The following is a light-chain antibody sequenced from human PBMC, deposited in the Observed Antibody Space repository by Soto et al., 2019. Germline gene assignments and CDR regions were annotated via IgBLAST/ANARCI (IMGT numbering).Light chain of an antibody. CDR2: WAS. CDR3: QQYYSTPPIN. CDR1: QSVLYSSNNKNY. V-gene: IGKV4-1*01. J-gene: IGKJ5*01. Sequence: DIVMTQSPDSLAVSLGERATINCKSSQSVLYSSNNKNYLAWYQQKPGQPPKLLIYWASTRESGVPDRFSGSGSGTDFTLTIRSLQAEDVAVYYCQQYYSTPPINCGQGTRREIK.